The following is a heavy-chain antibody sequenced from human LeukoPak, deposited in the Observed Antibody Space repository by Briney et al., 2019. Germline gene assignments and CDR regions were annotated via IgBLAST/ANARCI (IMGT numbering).Heavy chain of an antibody. Sequence: GGSLRLSCEASGFIFSSHAMTWVRQAPGKGLEWVSAISGSGGRTDYADSVKGRSTISRDNSKNTLYLQMNSLRAEDTAIYYCAKDRILVGAPNGYWGQGTLATVSS. CDR1: GFIFSSHA. CDR2: ISGSGGRT. J-gene: IGHJ4*02. D-gene: IGHD1-26*01. V-gene: IGHV3-23*01. CDR3: AKDRILVGAPNGY.